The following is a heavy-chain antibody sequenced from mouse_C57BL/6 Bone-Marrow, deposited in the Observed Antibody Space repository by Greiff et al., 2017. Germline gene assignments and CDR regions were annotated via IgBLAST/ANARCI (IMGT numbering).Heavy chain of an antibody. CDR2: ISDGGSYT. CDR1: GFTFSSYA. Sequence: EVQRVESGGGLVKPGGSLKLSCAASGFTFSSYAMSWVRQTPEKRLEWVATISDGGSYTYYPDNGKGRFTIARDNAKNNLYLQMSHLKSEDTAMYYCARDRDTRFAYWGQGTLVTVSA. V-gene: IGHV5-4*01. D-gene: IGHD3-3*01. CDR3: ARDRDTRFAY. J-gene: IGHJ3*01.